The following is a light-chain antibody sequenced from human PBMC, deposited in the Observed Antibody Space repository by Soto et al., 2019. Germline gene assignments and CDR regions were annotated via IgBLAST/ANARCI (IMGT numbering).Light chain of an antibody. CDR2: DVS. CDR1: SSDVGGYNY. J-gene: IGLJ1*01. V-gene: IGLV2-14*01. CDR3: SSYTSSSLYV. Sequence: QSALTQPASVSGSPGQSITISCTGTSSDVGGYNYVSWYQQHPGKAPKLMIHDVSNRPSGVSNRFSGSKSGNTASLTISRLQAEDEADYYCSSYTSSSLYVFGTGTKLTVL.